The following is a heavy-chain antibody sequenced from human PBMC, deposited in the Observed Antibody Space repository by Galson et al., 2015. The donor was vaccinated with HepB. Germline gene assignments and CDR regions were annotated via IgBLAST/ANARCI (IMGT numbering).Heavy chain of an antibody. V-gene: IGHV3-33*01. Sequence: SLRLSCAASGFTFSSYGMHWVRQAPGKGLEWVAVIWYDGSNKHYADSVKGRFTISRDNSKNTLYLQMSSLRAEDTAVYYCARDPSTYCSGGSCYGGFDYWGQGTLVTVSS. CDR2: IWYDGSNK. D-gene: IGHD2-15*01. CDR3: ARDPSTYCSGGSCYGGFDY. CDR1: GFTFSSYG. J-gene: IGHJ4*02.